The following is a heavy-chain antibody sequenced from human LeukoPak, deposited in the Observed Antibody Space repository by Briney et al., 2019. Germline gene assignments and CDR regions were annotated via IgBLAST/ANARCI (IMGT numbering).Heavy chain of an antibody. Sequence: SETLSLTCIVAGGSISSYYWSWIRQPPGKGLEWIGYIYYSGSTNYNPSLKSRVTISVDTSKNQFSLKLSSVTAADTAVYYCARADTDWFDPWGQGTLVTVSS. CDR2: IYYSGST. J-gene: IGHJ5*02. V-gene: IGHV4-59*12. CDR3: ARADTDWFDP. CDR1: GGSISSYY. D-gene: IGHD4-17*01.